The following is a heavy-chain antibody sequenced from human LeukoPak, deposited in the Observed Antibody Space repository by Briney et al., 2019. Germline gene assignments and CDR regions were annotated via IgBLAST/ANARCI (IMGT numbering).Heavy chain of an antibody. CDR2: IYSSDRT. Sequence: GGSLRLSCAASGFTVSNNYMSWVRQAPGKGLEWVSIIYSSDRTYYADSVKGLFTISRDNSKNTLFLQMNSLRAEDTAVYYCARAVTNIAVGDYWGQGTLVTVSS. J-gene: IGHJ4*02. V-gene: IGHV3-53*01. CDR1: GFTVSNNY. D-gene: IGHD6-19*01. CDR3: ARAVTNIAVGDY.